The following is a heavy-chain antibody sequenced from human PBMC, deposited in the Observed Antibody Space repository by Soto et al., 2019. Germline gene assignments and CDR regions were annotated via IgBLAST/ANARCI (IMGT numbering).Heavy chain of an antibody. J-gene: IGHJ4*02. CDR3: ASASNNYGELPDY. CDR2: FYYSGST. Sequence: QLQLQESGPGLVKPSETLPLTCTVPGAPITSSSYYWGWIRQPQGRGLGWIGSFYYSGSTNYNPSLKSRVTISVDTSKNQFSLKLSSVTAADTAVYYCASASNNYGELPDYWGQGTLVTVSS. D-gene: IGHD4-17*01. V-gene: IGHV4-39*01. CDR1: GAPITSSSYY.